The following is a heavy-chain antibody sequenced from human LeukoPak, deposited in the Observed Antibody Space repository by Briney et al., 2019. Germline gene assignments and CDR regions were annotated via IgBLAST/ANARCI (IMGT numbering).Heavy chain of an antibody. J-gene: IGHJ6*03. CDR2: INHRGST. V-gene: IGHV4-34*01. CDR1: GGSISSYY. Sequence: SETLSLTCTVSGGSISSYYWSWIRQPPGKGLEWIGEINHRGSTNYNPSLKSRVTISVDTSKNQFSLKLSSVTAADTAVYYCARIGGTFYFHYHMDVWGKGTTVTVSS. CDR3: ARIGGTFYFHYHMDV.